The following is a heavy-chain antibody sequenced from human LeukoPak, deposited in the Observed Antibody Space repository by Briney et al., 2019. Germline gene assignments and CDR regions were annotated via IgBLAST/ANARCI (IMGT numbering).Heavy chain of an antibody. Sequence: GGSLTLSCAASGFSFTTYNMNWVRQAPGKGLEWISYISSSSGIIYDADSVKGRFTISRDNAKNSLYLQMNSLRAEDTAVYYCARDFRYGSVTESWGQGTLVTVSS. CDR2: ISSSSGII. D-gene: IGHD3-10*01. CDR1: GFSFTTYN. CDR3: ARDFRYGSVTES. J-gene: IGHJ4*02. V-gene: IGHV3-48*01.